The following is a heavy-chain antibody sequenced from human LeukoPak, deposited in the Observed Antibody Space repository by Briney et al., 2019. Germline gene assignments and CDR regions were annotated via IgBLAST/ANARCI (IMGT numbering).Heavy chain of an antibody. Sequence: GGSLRLSCAASGFNFNTYAMVWVRQAPGKRLEWVAAVTGNTGYTHYADSVKGRFSISRDNSESTLFLQMNSLTTDDTSVYFCAKYAYNWNAPDGFDMWGQGTMVIVSS. D-gene: IGHD1-1*01. J-gene: IGHJ3*02. CDR3: AKYAYNWNAPDGFDM. V-gene: IGHV3-23*01. CDR2: VTGNTGYT. CDR1: GFNFNTYA.